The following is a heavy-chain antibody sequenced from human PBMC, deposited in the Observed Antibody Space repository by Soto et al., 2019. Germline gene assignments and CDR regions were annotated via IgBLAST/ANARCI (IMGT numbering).Heavy chain of an antibody. D-gene: IGHD2-15*01. CDR2: VTADGGT. Sequence: EVQVLESGGGLVQPGGSLRLSCEGSGFTVSSHAMTWIRQAPGKGPEWVSTVTADGGTFYADSVKGRFARSRDTSAITLYLRLNSLGVEDTAAYYCAPHVSCSGGSCQYDAFAIRGQGTMVTFSS. CDR1: GFTVSSHA. J-gene: IGHJ3*02. CDR3: APHVSCSGGSCQYDAFAI. V-gene: IGHV3-23*01.